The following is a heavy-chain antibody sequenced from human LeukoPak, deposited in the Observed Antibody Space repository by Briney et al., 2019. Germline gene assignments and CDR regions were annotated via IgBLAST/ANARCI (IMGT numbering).Heavy chain of an antibody. D-gene: IGHD3-10*01. V-gene: IGHV3-66*02. Sequence: GGSLRLSCAASGFTVSTNYISWVRQAPGKGLEWVSVIYSAGGTYYADSVKGRFTISRDNSKNTVYLQMNSLRPDDTAVYYCAREGGSGSYGYDYWGQGTLVTVSS. CDR2: IYSAGGT. CDR1: GFTVSTNY. CDR3: AREGGSGSYGYDY. J-gene: IGHJ4*02.